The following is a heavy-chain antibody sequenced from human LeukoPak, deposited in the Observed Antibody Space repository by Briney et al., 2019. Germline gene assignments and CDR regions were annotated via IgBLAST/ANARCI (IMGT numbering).Heavy chain of an antibody. CDR2: IYYSGST. D-gene: IGHD2-15*01. CDR1: GGSISPYY. Sequence: PSETLSLTCTVSGGSISPYYWNWIRQPPGKGLEWIGYIYYSGSTNYNPSLKSRVTISLDMSKNQFSLKLSSVTAADTAIYYCARDVNCSGNSCYDSWGQGTLLTVSS. J-gene: IGHJ4*02. V-gene: IGHV4-59*01. CDR3: ARDVNCSGNSCYDS.